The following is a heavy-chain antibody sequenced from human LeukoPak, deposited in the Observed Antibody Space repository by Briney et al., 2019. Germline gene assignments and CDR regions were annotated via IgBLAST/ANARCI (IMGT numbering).Heavy chain of an antibody. CDR1: GYTFTSYY. Sequence: GASVEVSCKASGYTFTSYYMHWVRQAPGQGLEWMGIINPSGGSTSYAQKFQGRVTMTRDTSTSTVYMELSSLRSEDTAVYYCAREGGSGSHAFGIYYWGQGTLVTVSS. V-gene: IGHV1-46*01. CDR2: INPSGGST. J-gene: IGHJ4*02. CDR3: AREGGSGSHAFGIYY. D-gene: IGHD3-10*01.